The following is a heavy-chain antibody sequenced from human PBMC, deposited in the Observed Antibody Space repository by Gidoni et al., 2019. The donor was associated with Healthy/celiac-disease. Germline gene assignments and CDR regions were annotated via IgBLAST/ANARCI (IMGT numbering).Heavy chain of an antibody. D-gene: IGHD3-10*02. Sequence: QVQLVQSGAEVKTPGSSVKVSCKHSGGSFSSYAISWVRQAPGQGLEWMGGIIPIFGTANYAQKFQGRVTITADESTSTAYMELSSLRSEDTAVYYCARGMFGEFHPNWYFDLWGRGTLVTVSS. CDR1: GGSFSSYA. CDR2: IIPIFGTA. J-gene: IGHJ2*01. V-gene: IGHV1-69*01. CDR3: ARGMFGEFHPNWYFDL.